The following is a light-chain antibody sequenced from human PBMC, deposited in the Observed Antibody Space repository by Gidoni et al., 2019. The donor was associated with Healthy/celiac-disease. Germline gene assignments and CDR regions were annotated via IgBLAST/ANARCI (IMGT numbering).Light chain of an antibody. J-gene: IGKJ4*01. CDR3: QQYGSSPPLT. CDR1: QCVSSSY. CDR2: GAS. Sequence: EIVSTQSTGTLSLSSGERATLSCRASQCVSSSYLAWYQQKPGQAPRLLIYGASSRATVIPDRLSGSGSGTDFTLTISRLEPEDFAVYYCQQYGSSPPLTFGGGTKVEIK. V-gene: IGKV3-20*01.